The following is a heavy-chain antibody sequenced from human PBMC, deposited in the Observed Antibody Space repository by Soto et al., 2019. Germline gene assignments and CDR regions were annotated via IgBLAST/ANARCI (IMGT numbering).Heavy chain of an antibody. Sequence: ASVKVSCKASGYTFTGYYIHWVRQAPGQGLQWMGWINPNSGGTNYAQKFQGRVTMTRDTSISTAYMDLSSLRFDDTAVYYCARGSAALMDVWGLGTTVTVSS. CDR3: ARGSAALMDV. CDR2: INPNSGGT. D-gene: IGHD6-13*01. J-gene: IGHJ6*02. CDR1: GYTFTGYY. V-gene: IGHV1-2*02.